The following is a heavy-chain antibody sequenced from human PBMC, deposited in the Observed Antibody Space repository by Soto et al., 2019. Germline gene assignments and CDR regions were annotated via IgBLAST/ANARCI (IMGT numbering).Heavy chain of an antibody. D-gene: IGHD3-9*01. J-gene: IGHJ3*02. CDR2: IWYDGSNK. V-gene: IGHV3-33*03. CDR3: ARRWKGLVRAFDI. CDR1: GFTFSSYG. Sequence: GGSLSLSCAASGFTFSSYGMHWVRQPPGKGLERVAVIWYDGSNKYYAEPVKGRFTIARDNAKNSVYLQMNSLRAEDMALYYCARRWKGLVRAFDIWGQGTMVTVSS.